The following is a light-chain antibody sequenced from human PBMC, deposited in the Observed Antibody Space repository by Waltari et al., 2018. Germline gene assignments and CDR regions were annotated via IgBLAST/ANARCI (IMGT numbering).Light chain of an antibody. CDR1: QSVLYSSTNRNC. CDR2: WAS. Sequence: DIVMTQSPDSLALSPGETATINCKSSQSVLYSSTNRNCLAWYQQKPGQPPKLLIYWASTRESGVPDRFIGSESGTDFTLTISSLQAEDVAVYYCQQCYNSPLTFGGGTKVAIK. V-gene: IGKV4-1*01. J-gene: IGKJ4*01. CDR3: QQCYNSPLT.